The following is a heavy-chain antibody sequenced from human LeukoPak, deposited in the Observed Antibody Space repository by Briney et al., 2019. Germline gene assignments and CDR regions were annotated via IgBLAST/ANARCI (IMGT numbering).Heavy chain of an antibody. CDR3: ARAWGSSWYYGWFDP. CDR2: MNPNSGNT. D-gene: IGHD6-13*01. CDR1: GYTFTSYD. V-gene: IGHV1-8*01. J-gene: IGHJ5*02. Sequence: ASEKVSCKASGYTFTSYDINWVRQATGQGLEWMGWMNPNSGNTGYAQKFQGRVTMTRNTSISTAYMELSSLRSEDTAVYYCARAWGSSWYYGWFDPWGQGTLVTVSS.